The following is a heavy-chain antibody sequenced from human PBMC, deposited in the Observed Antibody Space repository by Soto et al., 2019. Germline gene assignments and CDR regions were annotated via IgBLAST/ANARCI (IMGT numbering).Heavy chain of an antibody. V-gene: IGHV1-3*01. Sequence: QVQVVQSGAEVKKPGASVKVSCKASGYTFSTYGVHWVRQAPGQSLEWMGWLNGGTGQTRYSQRFQDRVIITGDTSASTGYMELRSLRSEDTAVYYCARGKGMEENYFYYGMDIWGQGTTVTVSS. CDR1: GYTFSTYG. J-gene: IGHJ6*02. CDR3: ARGKGMEENYFYYGMDI. CDR2: LNGGTGQT. D-gene: IGHD3-10*01.